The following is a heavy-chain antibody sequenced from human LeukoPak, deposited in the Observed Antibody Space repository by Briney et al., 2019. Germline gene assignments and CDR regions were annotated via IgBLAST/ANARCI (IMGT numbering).Heavy chain of an antibody. V-gene: IGHV1-8*01. CDR1: GYTFTSYD. D-gene: IGHD6-19*01. CDR2: MNPNSGNT. J-gene: IGHJ6*03. Sequence: ASVKLSCKASGYTFTSYDINWVRQATGQGLEWMGRMNPNSGNTGYAQKFQGRVTMTRNTSISTAYMELSRLRSDDTAVYYCARAERQWLVQLYYYYYYMDVWGKGTTVTVSS. CDR3: ARAERQWLVQLYYYYYYMDV.